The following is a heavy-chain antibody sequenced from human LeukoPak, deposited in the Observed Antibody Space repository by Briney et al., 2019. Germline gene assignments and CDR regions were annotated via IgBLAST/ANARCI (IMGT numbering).Heavy chain of an antibody. CDR3: ARDSSAPRSYFALDV. D-gene: IGHD6-19*01. CDR1: GDSISDDSVNNNNW. Sequence: SGTLSLTCVFSGDSISDDSVNNNNWLNWVRQAPGKGLEWIGDVSLDGITNYNPSLFGRVTISLDKSAKQVSLRLTSVTAADTAIYYCARDSSAPRSYFALDVWGQGTTVTVSS. CDR2: VSLDGIT. V-gene: IGHV4-4*02. J-gene: IGHJ6*01.